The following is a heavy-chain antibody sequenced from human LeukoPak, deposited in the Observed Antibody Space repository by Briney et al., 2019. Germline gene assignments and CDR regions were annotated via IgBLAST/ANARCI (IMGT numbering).Heavy chain of an antibody. Sequence: GGSLRLSCAASGFTFSSYWMHWVRQAPGKGLVWVSRINSDGSSTSYADSVKGRFTISRDNAKNTPYLQMNSLRAEDTAVYYCARAVSSGWYRGYFDYWGQGTLVTVSS. CDR2: INSDGSST. CDR3: ARAVSSGWYRGYFDY. D-gene: IGHD6-19*01. CDR1: GFTFSSYW. V-gene: IGHV3-74*01. J-gene: IGHJ4*02.